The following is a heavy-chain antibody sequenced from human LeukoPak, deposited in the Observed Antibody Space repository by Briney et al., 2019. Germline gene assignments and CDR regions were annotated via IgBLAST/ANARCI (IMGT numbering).Heavy chain of an antibody. CDR2: INPNSGGT. D-gene: IGHD6-6*01. V-gene: IGHV1-2*02. J-gene: IGHJ4*02. Sequence: ASVKVSCKASGYTFTDYYMHWVRQAPGQGLEWMGWINPNSGGTNFAQKFQGSVTMTRDTSISTAYMELSSLRSDDTAVYYCARGSSYEFLAFWGQGTLVTVSS. CDR1: GYTFTDYY. CDR3: ARGSSYEFLAF.